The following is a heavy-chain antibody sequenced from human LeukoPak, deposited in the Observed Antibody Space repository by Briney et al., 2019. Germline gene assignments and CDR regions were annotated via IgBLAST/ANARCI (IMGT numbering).Heavy chain of an antibody. V-gene: IGHV1-2*02. CDR2: INPKSGGT. CDR1: GYTFTGYY. CDR3: ARRVFSGWGYYFDY. Sequence: ASVKVSCKASGYTFTGYYMHWVRQAPGQGFEWVGWINPKSGGTNYAQRFQGRVTMTSDTSITTVYMELSRLRSGDTAVYYCARRVFSGWGYYFDYWGQGTLVTVSS. D-gene: IGHD6-19*01. J-gene: IGHJ4*02.